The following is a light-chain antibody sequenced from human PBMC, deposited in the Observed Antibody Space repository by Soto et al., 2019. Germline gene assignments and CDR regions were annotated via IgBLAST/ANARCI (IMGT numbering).Light chain of an antibody. CDR1: SSNIGSNT. V-gene: IGLV1-44*01. CDR3: AAWDDSLNLL. Sequence: QSVLTQPPSASGTPGQRVTISCSGSSSNIGSNTVNWYQQLPGTAPKLLIYNNNQRPSGVPDRFSGSKSGTSASLAISGLQPEEEADYYCAAWDDSLNLLFGGGTKLTVL. CDR2: NNN. J-gene: IGLJ2*01.